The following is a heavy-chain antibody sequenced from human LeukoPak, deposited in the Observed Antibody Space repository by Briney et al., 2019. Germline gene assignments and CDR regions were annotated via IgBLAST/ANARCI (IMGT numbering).Heavy chain of an antibody. CDR3: ARGDSGYDFAPFDY. J-gene: IGHJ4*02. CDR1: GFTFSSYS. CDR2: ISSSISVI. Sequence: GGSLRLSCAASGFTFSSYSMNWVRQAPGKGLEWASYISSSISVIYYADSVKGRFTISRDNAKNSLYLQMNSLRDEDTAVYYCARGDSGYDFAPFDYWGQGTLVTVSS. D-gene: IGHD5-12*01. V-gene: IGHV3-48*02.